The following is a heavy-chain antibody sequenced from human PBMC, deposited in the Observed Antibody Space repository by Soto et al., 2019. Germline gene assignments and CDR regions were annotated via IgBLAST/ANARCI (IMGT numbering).Heavy chain of an antibody. CDR2: IRSKAYGGTT. D-gene: IGHD3-22*01. CDR1: GFTFGDYA. V-gene: IGHV3-49*04. CDR3: TREGGSGYYYVYWYFDL. J-gene: IGHJ2*01. Sequence: HPGGSLRLSCTASGFTFGDYAMSWVRQAPGKGLEWVGFIRSKAYGGTTEYAASVKGRFTISRDDSKSIAYLQMNSLKTEDTAVYYCTREGGSGYYYVYWYFDLWGRGTLVTVSS.